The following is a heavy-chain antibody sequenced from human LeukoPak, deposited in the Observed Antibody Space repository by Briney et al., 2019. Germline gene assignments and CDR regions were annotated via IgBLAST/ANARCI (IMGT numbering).Heavy chain of an antibody. V-gene: IGHV3-30*04. CDR3: ARDRIVVVVAALHVGFDP. CDR2: ISYDGSNK. CDR1: GFTFSSYA. D-gene: IGHD2-15*01. J-gene: IGHJ5*02. Sequence: GGSLRLSCAASGFTFSSYAMHWVRQAPGTGLEWVAVISYDGSNKYYADSVKGRFTISRDNSKNTLYLQMNSLRAEDTAVYYCARDRIVVVVAALHVGFDPWGQGTLVTVSS.